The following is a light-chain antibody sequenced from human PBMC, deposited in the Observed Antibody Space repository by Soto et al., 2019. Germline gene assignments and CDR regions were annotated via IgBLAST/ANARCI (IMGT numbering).Light chain of an antibody. J-gene: IGKJ4*01. Sequence: DIQLTQSPSFLSASVGDRVTITCRASQSISSHVAWYRQKSGKAPMLLFYAASTLQSGVPSRFSGSGSGTEFTLTISSLHPEDFATYYCQHLDSFPLAFGGGTTVEI. CDR2: AAS. CDR1: QSISSH. CDR3: QHLDSFPLA. V-gene: IGKV1-9*01.